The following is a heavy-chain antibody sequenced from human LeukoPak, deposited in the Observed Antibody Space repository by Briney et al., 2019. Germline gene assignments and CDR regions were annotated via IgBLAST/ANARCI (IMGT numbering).Heavy chain of an antibody. CDR3: ARALVVAASYYFDY. V-gene: IGHV3-48*02. J-gene: IGHJ4*02. CDR2: ISSSSSTI. CDR1: GFTFSSYS. Sequence: QTGGSLRLSCAASGFTFSSYSMNWVRQAPGKGLEWVSYISSSSSTIYYADSVKGRFTISRDNAKNSLYLQMNSLRDEDTAVYYCARALVVAASYYFDYWGQGTLVTASS. D-gene: IGHD2-15*01.